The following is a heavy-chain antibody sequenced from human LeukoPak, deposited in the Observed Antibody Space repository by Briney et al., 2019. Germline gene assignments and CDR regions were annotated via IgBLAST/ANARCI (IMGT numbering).Heavy chain of an antibody. J-gene: IGHJ4*02. Sequence: PGGSLRLSCAASGFTFRSYSMNWVRQAPGKGLEWVSSISSSSSYIYYADSVKGRFTISRENAKNSLYLQMNSRRAEDTAVYYCARVEGSDWYLYYLDYWGQGTLVTVSS. D-gene: IGHD6-19*01. CDR2: ISSSSSYI. CDR3: ARVEGSDWYLYYLDY. V-gene: IGHV3-21*01. CDR1: GFTFRSYS.